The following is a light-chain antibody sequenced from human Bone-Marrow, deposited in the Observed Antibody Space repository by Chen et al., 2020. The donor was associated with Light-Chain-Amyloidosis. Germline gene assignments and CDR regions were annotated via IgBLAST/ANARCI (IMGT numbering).Light chain of an antibody. CDR1: NMGSTS. CDR3: QVWDRSSDRPV. Sequence: YVLTQPSSVPVAPGQTATMACGGNNMGSTSVHWYQQTPGQAPLLVVYDDSDRPAGIPERLSGSNSGNTATLTISRVEAGDEADYYCQVWDRSSDRPVFGGGTKLTVL. V-gene: IGLV3-21*02. CDR2: DDS. J-gene: IGLJ3*02.